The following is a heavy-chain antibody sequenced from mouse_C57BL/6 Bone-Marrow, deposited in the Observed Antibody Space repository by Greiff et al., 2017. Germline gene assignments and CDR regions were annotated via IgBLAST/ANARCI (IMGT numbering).Heavy chain of an antibody. V-gene: IGHV2-2*01. CDR1: GFSLTSYG. CDR3: ARTPSTVPRYWYFDV. D-gene: IGHD1-1*01. CDR2: IWSGGST. J-gene: IGHJ1*03. Sequence: VKLMESGPGLVQPSQSLSITCTVSGFSLTSYGVHWVRQSPGKGLEWLGVIWSGGSTDYNAAFISRLSISKDNSKSQVFFKMNSLQADDTAIYYCARTPSTVPRYWYFDVWGTGTTVTVSS.